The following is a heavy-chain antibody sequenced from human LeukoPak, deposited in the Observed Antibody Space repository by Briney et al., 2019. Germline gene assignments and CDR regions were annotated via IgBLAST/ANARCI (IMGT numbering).Heavy chain of an antibody. CDR3: ARSPYYGSGSYSWFDR. CDR2: FYPIFGTT. V-gene: IGHV1-69*06. D-gene: IGHD3-10*01. J-gene: IGHJ5*02. CDR1: GGTFTTYS. Sequence: GAAVTVSCKASGGTFTTYSISRVRQAPGQGLEWMRGFYPIFGTTNLAHKYHGRGTITADKDSSTNYLELRSLRSGDTAISYCARSPYYGSGSYSWFDRGGQGTLVAVSS.